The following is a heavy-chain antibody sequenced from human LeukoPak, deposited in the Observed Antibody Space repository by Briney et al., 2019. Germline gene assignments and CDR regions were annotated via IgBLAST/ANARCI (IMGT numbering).Heavy chain of an antibody. J-gene: IGHJ4*02. Sequence: SETLSLTCTVSGGSINGYYWSWIRQPPGKGLEWIGSMYYSGSTNYNPSLKSRVTISGDTSKNQFSLKLTSVTAADTAVYYCARQGVATAIDYWGQGTLVTVSS. D-gene: IGHD2-21*02. V-gene: IGHV4-59*01. CDR2: MYYSGST. CDR1: GGSINGYY. CDR3: ARQGVATAIDY.